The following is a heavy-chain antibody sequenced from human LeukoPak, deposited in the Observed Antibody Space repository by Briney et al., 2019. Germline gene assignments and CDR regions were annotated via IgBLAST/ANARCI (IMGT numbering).Heavy chain of an antibody. CDR2: INHKGGT. CDR3: ARHGIGYGHDY. Sequence: SETLSLTCTVSGASISSYYWSWIRQPPGKGLEWIGQINHKGGTSYTPPLKSRVTISEDTSNNHFSLRLTSVTAADTAVYYCARHGIGYGHDYWGPGTLVTVSS. V-gene: IGHV4-34*01. D-gene: IGHD5-18*01. J-gene: IGHJ4*02. CDR1: GASISSYY.